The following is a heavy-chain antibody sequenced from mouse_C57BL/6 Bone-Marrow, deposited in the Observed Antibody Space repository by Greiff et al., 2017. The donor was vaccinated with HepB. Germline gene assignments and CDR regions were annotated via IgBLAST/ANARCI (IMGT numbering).Heavy chain of an antibody. CDR2: IDPSDSYT. CDR1: GYTFTSYW. D-gene: IGHD2-3*01. Sequence: VQLQQPGAELVMPGASVKLSCKASGYTFTSYWMHWVKQRPGQGLEWIGEIDPSDSYTNYNQKFKGKSTLTVDKSSSTAYMQLSSLTSEDSAVYYCARWGWLLPFDDWGQGTTLTVSS. V-gene: IGHV1-69*01. CDR3: ARWGWLLPFDD. J-gene: IGHJ2*01.